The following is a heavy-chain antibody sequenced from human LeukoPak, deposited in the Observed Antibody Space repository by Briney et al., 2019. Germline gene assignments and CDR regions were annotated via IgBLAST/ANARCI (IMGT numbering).Heavy chain of an antibody. Sequence: GESLKISCKGSGYSFTSYWIGWVRQMPGKGLEWMGIIYPGDSDTRYSPSFQGQVTISADKSISTAYLRWSSLKASDTAMYYCARRGRSSSSRFERRRNYYYYYMDVWGKGTTVNVSS. D-gene: IGHD6-13*01. J-gene: IGHJ6*03. CDR1: GYSFTSYW. V-gene: IGHV5-51*01. CDR3: ARRGRSSSSRFERRRNYYYYYMDV. CDR2: IYPGDSDT.